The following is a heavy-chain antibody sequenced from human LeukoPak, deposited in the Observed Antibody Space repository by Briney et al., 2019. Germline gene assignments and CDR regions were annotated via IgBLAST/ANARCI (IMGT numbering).Heavy chain of an antibody. J-gene: IGHJ6*02. CDR2: IYYSGST. Sequence: SETLSLTCTVSGGSISSYYWSWIRQPPGKGLEWIGYIYYSGSTNYNPSLKSRVTISVDTSKNQFSLKLSSVTAADTAVYYCARLRYFAYYYGMDVWGQGTTVTVSS. CDR3: ARLRYFAYYYGMDV. V-gene: IGHV4-59*01. CDR1: GGSISSYY. D-gene: IGHD3-9*01.